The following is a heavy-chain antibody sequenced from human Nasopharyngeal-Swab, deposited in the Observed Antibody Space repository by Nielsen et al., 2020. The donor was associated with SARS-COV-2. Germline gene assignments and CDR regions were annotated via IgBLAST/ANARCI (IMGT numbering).Heavy chain of an antibody. CDR1: GFTFSTYW. CDR3: SGGGAVDY. D-gene: IGHD6-19*01. V-gene: IGHV3-7*05. CDR2: IKYDGSEQ. J-gene: IGHJ4*02. Sequence: GESLKISCAASGFTFSTYWMSWVRQAPGKGLAWVASIKYDGSEQYYMDSVKGRFTISRDNAKNSLYLQMNSLRAEDTAVYYCSGGGAVDYWGQGTLVTVSS.